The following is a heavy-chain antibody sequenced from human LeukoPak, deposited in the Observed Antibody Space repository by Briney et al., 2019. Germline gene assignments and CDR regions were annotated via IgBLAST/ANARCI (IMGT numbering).Heavy chain of an antibody. CDR3: AGDPNGGYCSGGSCPPGY. Sequence: GGSLRLSCAASGFTFSSYWMSWARQAPGKGVEWVANIKQDGSEKYYVDSVKGRFTISRDNAKNSLYLQMNSLRAEDTAVYYCAGDPNGGYCSGGSCPPGYWGQGTLVTVSS. CDR1: GFTFSSYW. J-gene: IGHJ4*02. V-gene: IGHV3-7*03. CDR2: IKQDGSEK. D-gene: IGHD2-15*01.